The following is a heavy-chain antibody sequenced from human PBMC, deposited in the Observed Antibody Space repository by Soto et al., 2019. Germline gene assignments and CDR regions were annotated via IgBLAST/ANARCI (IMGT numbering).Heavy chain of an antibody. CDR3: ARLPGTTAPRPDY. CDR1: GFTFNIYA. CDR2: TGATGRTT. D-gene: IGHD4-4*01. Sequence: PGGSLRLSCAASGFTFNIYAMTWVRQAPGKGLEWVSTTGATGRTTYYADSVRGRFTISRDPSKNTRYLQMNSLRADDTAVYYCARLPGTTAPRPDYWGRGTLVTVSS. V-gene: IGHV3-23*01. J-gene: IGHJ4*02.